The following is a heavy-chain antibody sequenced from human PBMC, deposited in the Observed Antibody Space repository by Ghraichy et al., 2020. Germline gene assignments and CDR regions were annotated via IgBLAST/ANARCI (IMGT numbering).Heavy chain of an antibody. J-gene: IGHJ3*02. CDR2: IYSGGST. D-gene: IGHD6-25*01. V-gene: IGHV3-53*01. Sequence: GGSLRLSCAASGFTVSSNYMSWVRQAPGKGLEWVSVIYSGGSTYYADSVKGRFTISRDNSKNTLYLQMNSLRAEDTAVYYCARVWGESSDKKPINAFDIWGQGTMVTVSS. CDR3: ARVWGESSDKKPINAFDI. CDR1: GFTVSSNY.